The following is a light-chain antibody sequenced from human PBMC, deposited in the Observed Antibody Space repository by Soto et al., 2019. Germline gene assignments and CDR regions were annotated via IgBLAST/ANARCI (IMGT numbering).Light chain of an antibody. CDR1: QSLLHSNGYNY. CDR3: MQAVQIPRT. J-gene: IGKJ1*01. CDR2: LAS. V-gene: IGKV2-28*01. Sequence: DIVMTQSPLSLPVTPGEPASISCRSSQSLLHSNGYNYLDWYLQKPGQSPQLQIFLASNRASGVPDRFSGSGSGTDCTLKISRVEAEDVGVYYCMQAVQIPRTFGQGTRVEIK.